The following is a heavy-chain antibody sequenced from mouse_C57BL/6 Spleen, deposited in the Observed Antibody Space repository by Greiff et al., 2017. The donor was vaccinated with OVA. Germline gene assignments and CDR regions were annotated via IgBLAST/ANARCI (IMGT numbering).Heavy chain of an antibody. CDR3: AWALITTVVATPYSMDY. Sequence: EVQLVESGGGLVKPGGSLKLSCAASGFTFSDYGMHWVRQAPEKGLEWVAYISSGSSTIYYADTVKGRFTISRDNAKNTLFLQMTSLRSEDTAMYYCAWALITTVVATPYSMDYWGQGTSVTVSS. D-gene: IGHD1-1*01. CDR2: ISSGSSTI. CDR1: GFTFSDYG. V-gene: IGHV5-17*01. J-gene: IGHJ4*01.